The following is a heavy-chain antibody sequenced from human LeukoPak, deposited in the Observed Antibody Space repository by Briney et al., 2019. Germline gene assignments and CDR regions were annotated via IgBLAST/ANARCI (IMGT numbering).Heavy chain of an antibody. J-gene: IGHJ4*02. Sequence: ASVTVSFKASGYTFTSFGINWVRQAPGQGLEWMGWISAYNGNTNYAQNLQGRVTMTTDTSTSTAYMELRSLRSDDTAVYYCARWSRNSLSDFDYWGQGTLVTVSS. CDR2: ISAYNGNT. CDR3: ARWSRNSLSDFDY. CDR1: GYTFTSFG. V-gene: IGHV1-18*01. D-gene: IGHD1-7*01.